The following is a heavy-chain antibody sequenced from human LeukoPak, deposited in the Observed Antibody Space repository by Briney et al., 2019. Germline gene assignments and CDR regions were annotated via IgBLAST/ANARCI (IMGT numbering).Heavy chain of an antibody. D-gene: IGHD3-3*01. CDR3: ARGPYYDFWSGYPFFDY. J-gene: IGHJ4*02. Sequence: PSETLSLTCTVSGGSLSSYYWYWIRQPAGKGLEWIGRFYTSGSTNYNPSLKSRVTMSVDTSKNQFSLNLSSVTAADTAVYYCARGPYYDFWSGYPFFDYWGQGTLVTVSS. V-gene: IGHV4-4*07. CDR2: FYTSGST. CDR1: GGSLSSYY.